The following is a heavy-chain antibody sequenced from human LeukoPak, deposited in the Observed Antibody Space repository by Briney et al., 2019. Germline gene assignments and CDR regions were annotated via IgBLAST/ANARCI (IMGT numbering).Heavy chain of an antibody. CDR3: TRYNNDHFDY. CDR2: IAYDGSRA. CDR1: GFTFGGYG. Sequence: GRSLILSCAGSGFTFGGYGMHWFRQTPGKGLEWVAVIAYDGSRAFYADSVKGRFTISRDNSKNTMSVQMDDLRAEDTAVYYCTRYNNDHFDYWGQGTLVTVSS. V-gene: IGHV3-33*01. D-gene: IGHD1-14*01. J-gene: IGHJ4*02.